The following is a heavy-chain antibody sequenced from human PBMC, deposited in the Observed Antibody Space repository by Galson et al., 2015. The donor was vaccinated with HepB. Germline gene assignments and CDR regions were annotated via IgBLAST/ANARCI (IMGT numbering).Heavy chain of an antibody. CDR2: INPNTGGT. D-gene: IGHD5-18*01. CDR3: ARDIRRGGYRGASDY. Sequence: SVKVSCKASGYTFSDYYIHWVRQAPGQGLEWMGRINPNTGGTNYAQKVQGRVTMTRDTSMRIVYMELSRLRSDDTAVYFCARDIRRGGYRGASDYWGQGTLVSVSS. CDR1: GYTFSDYY. J-gene: IGHJ4*02. V-gene: IGHV1-2*06.